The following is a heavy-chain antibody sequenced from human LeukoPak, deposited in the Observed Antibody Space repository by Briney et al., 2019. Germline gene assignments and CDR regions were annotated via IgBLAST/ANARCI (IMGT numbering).Heavy chain of an antibody. CDR3: ARESLVWKQWLVHAFDI. D-gene: IGHD6-19*01. CDR1: GYTFTSYG. V-gene: IGHV1-18*01. CDR2: ISAYNGNT. Sequence: GPPVKVSCKASGYTFTSYGISWVRQAPGQGLEWMGWISAYNGNTNYAQKLQGRVTMTTDTSTSTAYMELRSLRSDDTAVYYCARESLVWKQWLVHAFDIWGQGTMVTVSS. J-gene: IGHJ3*02.